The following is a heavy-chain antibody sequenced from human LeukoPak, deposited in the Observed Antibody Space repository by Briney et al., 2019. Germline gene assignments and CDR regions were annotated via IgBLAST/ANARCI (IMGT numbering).Heavy chain of an antibody. V-gene: IGHV3-7*01. D-gene: IGHD6-19*01. CDR2: IKQDGREQ. Sequence: GGSLRLSCAASGFTFSSYEMNWVRQAPGKGLEWVANIKQDGREQYYVDSVKGRFTISRDNAKNSLYLQMNSLRAEDTAVYYCARLRQWLVRWFDPWGQGTLVTVSS. CDR3: ARLRQWLVRWFDP. J-gene: IGHJ5*02. CDR1: GFTFSSYE.